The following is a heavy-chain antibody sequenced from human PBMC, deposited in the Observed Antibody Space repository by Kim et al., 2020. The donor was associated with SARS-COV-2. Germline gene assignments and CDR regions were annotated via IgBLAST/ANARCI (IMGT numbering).Heavy chain of an antibody. Sequence: SETLSLTCTVSGGSISSGNFYWAWIRQPPGKGLEWIGHIFYTGSTLYRPSLSGRVSISVDRSRNQFSLELTSVTAADTAFYYCERQKPRDWFDPWGQGTLVTVSS. CDR1: GGSISSGNFY. CDR3: ERQKPRDWFDP. V-gene: IGHV4-39*01. J-gene: IGHJ5*02. CDR2: IFYTGST.